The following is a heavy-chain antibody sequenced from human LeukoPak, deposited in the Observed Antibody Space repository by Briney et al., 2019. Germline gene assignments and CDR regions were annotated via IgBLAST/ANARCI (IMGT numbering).Heavy chain of an antibody. CDR1: GFTFSNCA. V-gene: IGHV3-23*01. CDR2: ISGSGSST. D-gene: IGHD6-19*01. Sequence: PGGSLRLSCAASGFTFSNCAMSWVRQAPEKGLEWVSGISGSGSSTYYADSVKGRFTISRDNSENTLSLQMNSLRAEDTAVYYCAKDTPGIAVAGSFDYWGQGTLVTVSS. CDR3: AKDTPGIAVAGSFDY. J-gene: IGHJ4*02.